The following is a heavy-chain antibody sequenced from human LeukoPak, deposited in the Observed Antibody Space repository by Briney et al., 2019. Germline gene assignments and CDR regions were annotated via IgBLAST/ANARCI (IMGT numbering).Heavy chain of an antibody. D-gene: IGHD6-13*01. J-gene: IGHJ4*02. CDR3: ARSIPYGTTWYGRSDY. V-gene: IGHV3-7*03. Sequence: GGSLRLSCAASGFPFSSYSMTWVRQAPGKGLEWVANIKPDGTTKFYVDSVKGRFTISRDNALNSLYLRMNSLRAEDTAIYYCARSIPYGTTWYGRSDYWGQGTLVTVSS. CDR1: GFPFSSYS. CDR2: IKPDGTTK.